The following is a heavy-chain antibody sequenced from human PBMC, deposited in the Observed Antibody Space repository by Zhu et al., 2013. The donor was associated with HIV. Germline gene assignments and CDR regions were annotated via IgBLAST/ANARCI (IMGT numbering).Heavy chain of an antibody. D-gene: IGHD3-3*01. CDR2: IIPIFGTA. CDR1: GGTFSSYA. V-gene: IGHV1-69*01. J-gene: IGHJ5*02. Sequence: QVQLVQSGAEVKKPGSSVKVSCKASGGTFSSYAISWVRQAPGQGLEWMGGIIPIFGTANYAQKFQGRVTITADESTSTAYMELSSLRSEDTAVYYCARSPLRNWSGSPWNWFDPWGQGTLVTVSS. CDR3: ARSPLRNWSGSPWNWFDP.